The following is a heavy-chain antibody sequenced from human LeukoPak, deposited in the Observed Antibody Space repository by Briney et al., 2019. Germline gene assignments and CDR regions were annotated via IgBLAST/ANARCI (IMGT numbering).Heavy chain of an antibody. CDR2: IYYDGST. V-gene: IGHV4-39*01. CDR1: GGSIRSSSYY. Sequence: PSETLSLTCTVSGGSIRSSSYYWGWIRQPPGKGLEWIGRIYYDGSTYYTPSLKSRVTISVDTSKNQFSLKLDSVTAADTAVYYCARQGADSSGWTFDYWGQGTLVTVSS. J-gene: IGHJ4*02. CDR3: ARQGADSSGWTFDY. D-gene: IGHD6-19*01.